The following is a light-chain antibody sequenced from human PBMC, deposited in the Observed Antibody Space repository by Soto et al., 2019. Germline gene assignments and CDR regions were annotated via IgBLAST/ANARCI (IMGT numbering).Light chain of an antibody. V-gene: IGKV3-15*01. CDR2: GAS. J-gene: IGKJ1*01. Sequence: EVVMTQSPATPSVSPGERATLSCRANQTISSNLAWYQQKPGQAPRLLIYGASTRATGIPARFSGSGSGTDFTLTISRLEPEDFAVYYCQQYGSSGTFGQGTKVDIK. CDR1: QTISSN. CDR3: QQYGSSGT.